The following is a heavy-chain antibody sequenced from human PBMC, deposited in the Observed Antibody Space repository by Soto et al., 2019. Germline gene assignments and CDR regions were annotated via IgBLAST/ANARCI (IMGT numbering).Heavy chain of an antibody. D-gene: IGHD1-26*01. J-gene: IGHJ4*02. CDR1: GFTFSSYG. V-gene: IGHV3-30*18. Sequence: QVQLVESGGGVVQPGRSLRLSCAASGFTFSSYGMHWVRQAPGKGLEWVAVISYDGSNKYYADSVKGRFTISRDNSKNTLYLQMHNLRAEDTAVYYCAKDLKVGGDFDYWFQGTLVTVSS. CDR3: AKDLKVGGDFDY. CDR2: ISYDGSNK.